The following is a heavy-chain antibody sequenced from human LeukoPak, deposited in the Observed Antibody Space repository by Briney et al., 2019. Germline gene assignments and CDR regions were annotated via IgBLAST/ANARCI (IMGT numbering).Heavy chain of an antibody. J-gene: IGHJ4*02. Sequence: GGSLRLSCAASGFTVSSTYMNWVRQAPGKGLEWVSVITSGGNSYYADSVKGRCTISRDNSKNTLYLQMNSLRAEDTAVYYCARGQCSSPSCRYFDYWGQGTLVTVSS. CDR2: ITSGGNS. D-gene: IGHD2-2*01. CDR1: GFTVSSTY. V-gene: IGHV3-66*01. CDR3: ARGQCSSPSCRYFDY.